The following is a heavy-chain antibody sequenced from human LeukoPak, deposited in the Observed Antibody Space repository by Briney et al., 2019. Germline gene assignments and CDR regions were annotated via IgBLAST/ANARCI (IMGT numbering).Heavy chain of an antibody. D-gene: IGHD6-19*01. CDR1: GGSISGYY. J-gene: IGHJ3*02. CDR3: ARDVKSKIAVSVLHAVDI. CDR2: VYYSGST. Sequence: SETLSLTCTVSGGSISGYYWSWIRQPPGKGLEWIGCVYYSGSTNYNPSLKSRVTISVDASKNQFSLKLSSVTAADTAVYYCARDVKSKIAVSVLHAVDIWGQGTMVTVSS. V-gene: IGHV4-59*01.